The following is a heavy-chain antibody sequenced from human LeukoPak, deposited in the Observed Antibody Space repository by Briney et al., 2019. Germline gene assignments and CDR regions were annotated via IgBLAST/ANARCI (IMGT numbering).Heavy chain of an antibody. Sequence: ASVKASCKASGYTFTSYYMHWVRQAPGQGLEWMGIINPSGGSTSYAQKFQGRVTMTRDTSTSTVYMELSSLRSEDTAVYYCARGLDIVGAIRPFDYWGQGTLVTVSS. D-gene: IGHD1-26*01. J-gene: IGHJ4*02. CDR3: ARGLDIVGAIRPFDY. CDR2: INPSGGST. V-gene: IGHV1-46*01. CDR1: GYTFTSYY.